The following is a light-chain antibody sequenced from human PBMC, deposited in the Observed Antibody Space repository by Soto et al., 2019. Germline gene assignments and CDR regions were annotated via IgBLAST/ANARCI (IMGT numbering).Light chain of an antibody. CDR2: GAY. J-gene: IGKJ5*01. Sequence: CPITLSLSPAARAALSCRTSQIVSSSYLAWYQQKPGKAPRLLIYGAYTRATGLRDRFSGSGSGTDFTLTTSSMDPEQLADFATHQYHRTFPGAITFGQGTRLEIK. V-gene: IGKV3-20*01. CDR3: HQYHRTFPGAIT. CDR1: QIVSSSY.